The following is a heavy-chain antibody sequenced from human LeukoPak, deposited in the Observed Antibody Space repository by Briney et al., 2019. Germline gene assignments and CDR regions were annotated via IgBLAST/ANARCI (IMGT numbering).Heavy chain of an antibody. CDR2: ISSSGSTI. D-gene: IGHD2-8*01. Sequence: PGGSLRLSCAASGFTFSDYYMSWIRQAPGKGLEWVSYISSSGSTIYYADSVKGRFTISRDNSRSTLYLQMNSLRAEDTALYYCAKDTSIGRYCTNGVCSPFDYWGQGTLVTVSS. V-gene: IGHV3-11*01. J-gene: IGHJ4*02. CDR3: AKDTSIGRYCTNGVCSPFDY. CDR1: GFTFSDYY.